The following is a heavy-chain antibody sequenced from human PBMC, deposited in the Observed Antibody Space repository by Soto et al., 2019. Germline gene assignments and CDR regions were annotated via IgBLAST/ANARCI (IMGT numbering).Heavy chain of an antibody. CDR3: ARGVSGSWGYCFDP. CDR2: INTSGGRT. J-gene: IGHJ5*02. D-gene: IGHD6-19*01. CDR1: GYDFTSYY. Sequence: ASVKVSCKASGYDFTSYYIHWVRQAPGRGPEWMGIINTSGGRTMNAQKFQGRVTMTRDTSTSTVYMELSSLGSEDTAVYYCARGVSGSWGYCFDPWGQGSPVTVSS. V-gene: IGHV1-46*01.